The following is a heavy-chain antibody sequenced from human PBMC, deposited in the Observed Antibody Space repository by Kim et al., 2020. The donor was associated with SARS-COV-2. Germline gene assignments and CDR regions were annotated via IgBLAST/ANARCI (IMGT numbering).Heavy chain of an antibody. CDR1: GDSVSSNSAA. D-gene: IGHD3-22*01. V-gene: IGHV6-1*01. Sequence: SQTLSLTCAISGDSVSSNSAAWNWIRQSPSRGLEWLGRTYYRSKWYNDYAVSVKSRITINPDTSKNQFSLQLNSVTPEDTAVYYCARTYDSSGYYWGNFDYWGQGTLVNVSS. CDR2: TYYRSKWYN. CDR3: ARTYDSSGYYWGNFDY. J-gene: IGHJ4*02.